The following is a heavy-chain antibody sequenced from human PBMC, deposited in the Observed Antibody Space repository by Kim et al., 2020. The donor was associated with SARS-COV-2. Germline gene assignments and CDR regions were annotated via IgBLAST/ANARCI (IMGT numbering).Heavy chain of an antibody. CDR3: ARSYYYDDGGSSSFD. V-gene: IGHV4-39*01. CDR1: GGSISTRYY. Sequence: SETLSLTCTVSGGSISTRYYWGWIRQPPGKGLEWIGSIYYGGSTYYNPSLKSRVTISVDTSKNQFSLRLSSVTAADSAVYFCARSYYYDDGGSSSFD. D-gene: IGHD3-22*01. CDR2: IYYGGST. J-gene: IGHJ3*01.